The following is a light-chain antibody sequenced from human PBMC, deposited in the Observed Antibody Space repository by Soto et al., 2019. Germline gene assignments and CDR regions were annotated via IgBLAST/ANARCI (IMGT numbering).Light chain of an antibody. J-gene: IGKJ3*01. CDR3: QQSGTSRFT. V-gene: IGKV3-20*01. Sequence: EIVLTQSPGTLSLSPGERATLSCRASQSISSSYLAWYQQKPGQAPRLLVYAASSRATSIPDRFSGSGSGTHFNLTISRLEPEDCAVYYCQQSGTSRFTFGPGTKVDFK. CDR2: AAS. CDR1: QSISSSY.